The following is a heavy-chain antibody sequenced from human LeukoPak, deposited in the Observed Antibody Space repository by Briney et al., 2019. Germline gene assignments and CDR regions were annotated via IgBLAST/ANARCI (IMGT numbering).Heavy chain of an antibody. J-gene: IGHJ4*02. Sequence: ASVKVSCTASGYTFTRNGISWLRQAPGQGLEWMGWISPYNGNTNYAQELQGRVTMTTDTFTSTAYMELRSLRSDDTAVYYCARDKVEMATIFDYWGQGTLVTVSS. CDR2: ISPYNGNT. D-gene: IGHD5-24*01. V-gene: IGHV1-18*01. CDR1: GYTFTRNG. CDR3: ARDKVEMATIFDY.